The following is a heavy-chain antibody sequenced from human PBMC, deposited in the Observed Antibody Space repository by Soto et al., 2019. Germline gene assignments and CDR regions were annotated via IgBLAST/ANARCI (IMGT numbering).Heavy chain of an antibody. J-gene: IGHJ3*02. Sequence: GGFLRLSCAASGVTFSRYAMSWVLQAPGKGLEWVSAISGSGGSTYYADSVKGRFTISRDNSKNTLYLQMNSLRAEDTAVYYCVKDRITMIVVVIPDAFDISGQGTMVTVSS. V-gene: IGHV3-23*01. CDR2: ISGSGGST. D-gene: IGHD3-22*01. CDR3: VKDRITMIVVVIPDAFDI. CDR1: GVTFSRYA.